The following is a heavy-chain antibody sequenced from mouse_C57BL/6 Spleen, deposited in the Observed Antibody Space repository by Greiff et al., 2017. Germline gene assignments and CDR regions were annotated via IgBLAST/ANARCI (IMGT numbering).Heavy chain of an antibody. V-gene: IGHV5-17*01. D-gene: IGHD4-1*01. J-gene: IGHJ3*01. CDR3: ARSGLTGTSWFAY. CDR2: ISSGSSTI. CDR1: GFTFSDYG. Sequence: EVMLVESGGGLVKPGGSLKLSCAASGFTFSDYGMHWVRQAPEKGLEWVAYISSGSSTIYYADTVKGRFTISRDNAKNTLFLQMTSLRSEDTAMYYCARSGLTGTSWFAYWGQGTLVTVSA.